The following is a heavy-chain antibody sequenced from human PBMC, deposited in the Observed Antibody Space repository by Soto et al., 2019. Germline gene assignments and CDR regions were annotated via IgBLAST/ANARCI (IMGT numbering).Heavy chain of an antibody. D-gene: IGHD4-4*01. CDR1: GGTFSSYA. CDR3: ARVVMTTVPASYYYGRDV. Sequence: SVKVSCNASGGTFSSYAISWVRQAPGQGLEWMGRIIPFIGTANYAQKFQGRVTITADESTSTAYMELTSLRSEDTAVYYCARVVMTTVPASYYYGRDVWGQGTTVTVSS. V-gene: IGHV1-69*11. J-gene: IGHJ6*02. CDR2: IIPFIGTA.